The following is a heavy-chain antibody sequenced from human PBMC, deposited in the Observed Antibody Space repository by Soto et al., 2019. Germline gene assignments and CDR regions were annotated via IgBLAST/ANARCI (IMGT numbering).Heavy chain of an antibody. J-gene: IGHJ4*02. CDR2: IRNKGYGEST. CDR3: TRFLAARFDF. D-gene: IGHD6-13*01. Sequence: GGSLRLSCRASGFIFVEYGMSWVRQAPGKGLEYIGLIRNKGYGESTEYAASVKGRFTISRDDSKNIVYLQMNSLKAEDTGVYFCTRFLAARFDFWGQGTLVTVSS. V-gene: IGHV3-49*04. CDR1: GFIFVEYG.